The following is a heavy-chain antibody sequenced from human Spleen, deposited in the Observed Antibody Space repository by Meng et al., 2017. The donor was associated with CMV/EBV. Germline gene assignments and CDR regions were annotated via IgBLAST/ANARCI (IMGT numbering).Heavy chain of an antibody. CDR2: ICPDGT. Sequence: GESLKISCAASGFTFSSYAMSWVRQAPGKGLEWVSVICPDGTHYAGFVKGRFTISRDDSKNIVYLQMNSLGVEDTALYYCVVGHDSRKVAYWGQGTLVTVSS. CDR1: GFTFSSYA. CDR3: VVGHDSRKVAY. J-gene: IGHJ4*02. D-gene: IGHD2-15*01. V-gene: IGHV3-23*03.